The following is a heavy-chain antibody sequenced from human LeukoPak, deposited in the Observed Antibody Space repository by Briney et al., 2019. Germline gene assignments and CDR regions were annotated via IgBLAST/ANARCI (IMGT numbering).Heavy chain of an antibody. CDR1: GFTFTDHS. J-gene: IGHJ4*02. CDR3: VREDEGPLSKDFDY. D-gene: IGHD2/OR15-2a*01. V-gene: IGHV1-2*02. CDR2: IGPHSTFT. Sequence: GASVKVSCKSSGFTFTDHSIHWVRQGPAQGLEWMGYIGPHSTFTSSPQEFQGRVTMTRDASMSTAYMELTRLTSDDTAVYYCVREDEGPLSKDFDYWGQGTLVTVSS.